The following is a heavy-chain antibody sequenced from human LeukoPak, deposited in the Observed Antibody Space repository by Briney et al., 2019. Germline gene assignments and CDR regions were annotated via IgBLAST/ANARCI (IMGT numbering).Heavy chain of an antibody. V-gene: IGHV4-39*01. CDR3: ARHAILVVADYFDY. Sequence: SETLSLTCTVSGGSISNSRYYWGWIRQPPGKGLEWIGSIYYSGNTYYNPSLKSRVTISVDTSKNQFSLKLSSVTAADTAVYHCARHAILVVADYFDYWGQGTLVTVSS. CDR1: GGSISNSRYY. CDR2: IYYSGNT. D-gene: IGHD2-8*02. J-gene: IGHJ4*02.